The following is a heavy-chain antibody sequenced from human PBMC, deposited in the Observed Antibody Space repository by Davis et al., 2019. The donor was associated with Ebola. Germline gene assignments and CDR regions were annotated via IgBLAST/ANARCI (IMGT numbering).Heavy chain of an antibody. CDR1: GFSFSTYG. D-gene: IGHD3-22*01. V-gene: IGHV3-30*02. J-gene: IGHJ3*02. CDR3: GRDQPDFFDSDGYYYVFDI. CDR2: IRFDGSRQ. Sequence: GRSLRLSCAVSGFSFSTYGTYWVRQAPGKGLEWVAFIRFDGSRQIYEDSVKGRFTTSRDDSKDTVYLEMNSLRPDETAVYYCGRDQPDFFDSDGYYYVFDIWGQGTTVIVSS.